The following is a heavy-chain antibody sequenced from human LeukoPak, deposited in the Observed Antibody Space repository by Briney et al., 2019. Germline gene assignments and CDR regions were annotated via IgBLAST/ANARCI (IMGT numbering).Heavy chain of an antibody. V-gene: IGHV1-69*04. CDR3: ASLWYYYDSSGPD. J-gene: IGHJ4*02. D-gene: IGHD3-22*01. Sequence: SVKVSCKASGGTFSSYAISWVRQAPGQGLEWMGRIIPILGIANYAQKFQGRVTITADKSTSTAYMELSSLRSEDTAVYYCASLWYYYDSSGPDWGQGTPVTVSS. CDR2: IIPILGIA. CDR1: GGTFSSYA.